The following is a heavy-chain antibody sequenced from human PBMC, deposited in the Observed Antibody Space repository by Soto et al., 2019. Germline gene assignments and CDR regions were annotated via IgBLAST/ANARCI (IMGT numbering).Heavy chain of an antibody. CDR2: IYHSGST. V-gene: IGHV4-30-2*01. CDR1: CGSIISGGYS. CDR3: ARGDADYDAFDI. Sequence: PSETLSLTSAVSCGSIISGGYSWSWIRQPPGKGLEWIVYIYHSGSTYYNPSLKSRVTISVDRSKNQFSLKLSSVTAADTAVYYCARGDADYDAFDIWGQGTMVTVS. J-gene: IGHJ3*02. D-gene: IGHD4-17*01.